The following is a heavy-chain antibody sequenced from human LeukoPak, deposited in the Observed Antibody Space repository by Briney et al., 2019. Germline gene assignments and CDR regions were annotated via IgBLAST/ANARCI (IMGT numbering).Heavy chain of an antibody. D-gene: IGHD3-16*01. CDR2: IHYSGRA. J-gene: IGHJ6*02. CDR1: GDSISGSY. CDR3: VKFGVDYDMGA. V-gene: IGHV4-59*01. Sequence: KTSETLSLTCTVSGDSISGSYWTWVRQPPGQGLEWIGQIHYSGRADYNPSLKRRITISVDTSKNQMSLTLTSVTAADTAIYYCVKFGVDYDMGAWGQGTTVTVSS.